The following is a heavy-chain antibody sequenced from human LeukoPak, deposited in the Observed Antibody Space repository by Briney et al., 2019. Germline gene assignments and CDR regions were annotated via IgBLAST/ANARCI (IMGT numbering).Heavy chain of an antibody. Sequence: SETLSLTCTVSGGSISSYYWGWIRQPPGKGLEWIGSIYYSGSTYYNPSLKSRVTISVDTSKNQFSLKLSSVTAADTAVYYCARRTPPDYYGSGSYYFDYWGQGTLVTVSS. CDR3: ARRTPPDYYGSGSYYFDY. CDR1: GGSISSYY. CDR2: IYYSGST. D-gene: IGHD3-10*01. V-gene: IGHV4-39*01. J-gene: IGHJ4*02.